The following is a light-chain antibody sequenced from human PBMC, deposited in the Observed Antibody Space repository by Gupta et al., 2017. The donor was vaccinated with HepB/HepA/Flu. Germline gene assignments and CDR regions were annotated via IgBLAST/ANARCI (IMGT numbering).Light chain of an antibody. CDR1: ILRTYY. CDR3: NSRDSSGNHWV. J-gene: IGLJ3*02. Sequence: TQDPAVSVALGQTVRITCQGDILRTYYASWYQQKAGQAPVLVIYGKTNRPSGIPDRFSGSSSGNTASLTITGAQAEDEADYYCNSRDSSGNHWVFGGGTKLTVL. CDR2: GKT. V-gene: IGLV3-19*01.